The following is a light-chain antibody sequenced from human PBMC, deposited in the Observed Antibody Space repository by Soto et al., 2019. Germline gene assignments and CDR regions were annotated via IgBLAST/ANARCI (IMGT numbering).Light chain of an antibody. CDR3: QQRSNWPPIT. V-gene: IGKV3-11*01. J-gene: IGKJ5*01. Sequence: EIVMTQSPATLSLSPGQRATLSCRASQSVSSKLAWYQQRPGQAPRLLIYDASNRATGIPARFSGSWSGTGFTLTISSLEPEDFAVYYCQQRSNWPPITFGQGTRLEI. CDR1: QSVSSK. CDR2: DAS.